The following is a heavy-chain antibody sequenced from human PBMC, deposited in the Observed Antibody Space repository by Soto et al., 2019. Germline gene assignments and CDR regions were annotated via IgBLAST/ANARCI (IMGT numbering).Heavy chain of an antibody. CDR1: GGSISSYY. J-gene: IGHJ6*02. CDR3: ARALLRGPRECYFGMDV. D-gene: IGHD3-10*01. Sequence: VQLQESGPGLVKPSETLSLTCTVSGGSISSYYWTWIRQPPGKGLEWIASFYYTGSADSNPSLKRRITGAVASSRTQFSLRLRSVTAADSAVYYCARALLRGPRECYFGMDVWGQGATVTVFS. CDR2: FYYTGSA. V-gene: IGHV4-59*01.